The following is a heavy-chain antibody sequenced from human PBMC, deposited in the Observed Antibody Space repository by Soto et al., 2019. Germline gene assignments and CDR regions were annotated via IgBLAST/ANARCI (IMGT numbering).Heavy chain of an antibody. J-gene: IGHJ4*02. CDR2: MSYDGSAK. CDR1: GFIFSNNG. CDR3: AIARVADAALDH. V-gene: IGHV3-30*02. Sequence: GGSLRLSCAGSGFIFSNNGMHWVRQAPGKGLEWVAFMSYDGSAKFYADSVKGRFTISRDNSKSTLFLHMSNLRAEDTAMYYCAIARVADAALDHWGQGXLVTVSS. D-gene: IGHD6-6*01.